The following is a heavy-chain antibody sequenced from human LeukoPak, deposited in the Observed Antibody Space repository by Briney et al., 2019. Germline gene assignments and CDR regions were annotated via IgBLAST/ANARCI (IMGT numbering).Heavy chain of an antibody. CDR3: ARDIAAXGPFDY. Sequence: SGGSLRLSCAASGFTFSSYSMNWVRQAPGKGLEWVSSISSSSSYIYYADSVKGRFTISRDNAKNSLYLQMNSLRAEDTAVYYCARDIAAXGPFDYWXQGTLVTVSS. V-gene: IGHV3-21*01. J-gene: IGHJ4*02. D-gene: IGHD6-13*01. CDR2: ISSSSSYI. CDR1: GFTFSSYS.